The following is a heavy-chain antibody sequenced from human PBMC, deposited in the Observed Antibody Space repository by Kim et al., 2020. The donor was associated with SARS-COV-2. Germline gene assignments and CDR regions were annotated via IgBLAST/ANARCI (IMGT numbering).Heavy chain of an antibody. J-gene: IGHJ4*02. V-gene: IGHV3-23*01. Sequence: DSLKGRLTISRDNSKNTLYLQMNSLRAGDTAVYYCAKGWNNQLWFEDYWGQGTLVTVSS. CDR3: AKGWNNQLWFEDY. D-gene: IGHD5-18*01.